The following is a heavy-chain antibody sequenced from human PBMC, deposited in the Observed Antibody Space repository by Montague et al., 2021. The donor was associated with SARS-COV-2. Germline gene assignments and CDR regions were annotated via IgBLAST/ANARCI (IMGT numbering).Heavy chain of an antibody. CDR3: ARVRAVPAAMRIFSCGCSYYGMDV. CDR2: ISPGGIT. V-gene: IGHV4-34*01. Sequence: SETLSLTCAVYGASFMGYYWTWVRQPPAKGLEWIGEISPGGITNYNPSLGSRVAISVDTSKDQFSLKLSSVTAADTAGYYCARVRAVPAAMRIFSCGCSYYGMDVWGQGTQVTVS. J-gene: IGHJ6*02. D-gene: IGHD2-2*01. CDR1: GASFMGYY.